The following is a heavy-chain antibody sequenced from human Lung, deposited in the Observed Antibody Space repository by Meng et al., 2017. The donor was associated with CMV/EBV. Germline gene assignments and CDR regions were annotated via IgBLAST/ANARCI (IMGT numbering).Heavy chain of an antibody. D-gene: IGHD3-10*01. Sequence: QVQLLESGPELVKPSETLSLTCAVSGDSITNHNWWAWVRQPPGKGLEWIGEIPHRGSSAYNPSLKSRVSMSIDKSKNQFSLKLTSVTAADTAVYHCLRRSGGSVWGQGTLVTVSS. V-gene: IGHV4-4*02. CDR2: IPHRGSS. J-gene: IGHJ1*01. CDR3: LRRSGGSV. CDR1: GDSITNHNW.